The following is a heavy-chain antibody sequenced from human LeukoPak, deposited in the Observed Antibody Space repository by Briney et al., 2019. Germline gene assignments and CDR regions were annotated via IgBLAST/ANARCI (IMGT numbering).Heavy chain of an antibody. J-gene: IGHJ3*02. V-gene: IGHV1-18*01. CDR2: ISGYNGNT. Sequence: ASVKVSCKASGGTFSSYAISWVRQAPGQGLEWMGGISGYNGNTNYAQKLRGRVTMTTDTSTSTAYMELRSLKSDDTAVYYCASLKNYYDSSGYLVTDAFDIWGQGTMVTVSS. CDR1: GGTFSSYA. D-gene: IGHD3-22*01. CDR3: ASLKNYYDSSGYLVTDAFDI.